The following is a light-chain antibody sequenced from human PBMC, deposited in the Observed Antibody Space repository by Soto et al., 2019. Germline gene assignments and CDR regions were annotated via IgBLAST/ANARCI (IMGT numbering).Light chain of an antibody. CDR1: SSDVGAYNY. CDR2: EVS. CDR3: SSYAGSNNVV. J-gene: IGLJ2*01. Sequence: QSALTQPPSASGSPGQSVTISCTGTSSDVGAYNYASWYQQHPGKAPKLIIYEVSKRPSGVPDRFSGSKSGNTASLTVSGLQTEDEADYYCSSYAGSNNVVFGGGTKMTVL. V-gene: IGLV2-8*01.